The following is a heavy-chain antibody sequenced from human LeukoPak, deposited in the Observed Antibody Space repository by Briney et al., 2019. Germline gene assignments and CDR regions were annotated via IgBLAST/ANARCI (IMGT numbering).Heavy chain of an antibody. D-gene: IGHD1-20*01. CDR3: ARYLRSNASPWYNYLDP. V-gene: IGHV1-24*01. J-gene: IGHJ5*02. Sequence: ASVKVSCKVSGYTLTELSMHWVRQAPGKGLEWMGGFDPEDGETIYAQKVQGRVTMTTDTSTSTAYMDLTSLRSDDTAVYYCARYLRSNASPWYNYLDPWGQGTLVTVSS. CDR2: FDPEDGET. CDR1: GYTLTELS.